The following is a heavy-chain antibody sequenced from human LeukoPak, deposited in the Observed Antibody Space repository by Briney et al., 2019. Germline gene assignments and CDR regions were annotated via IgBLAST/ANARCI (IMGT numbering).Heavy chain of an antibody. J-gene: IGHJ6*03. CDR1: GGTFTSYA. CDR3: TRGSIAYYYMDV. V-gene: IGHV1-69*13. D-gene: IGHD3-22*01. CDR2: IIPIFGTA. Sequence: SVKVSCKASGGTFTSYAISWVRQAPGQGLEWMGGIIPIFGTANYAQKFQGRVTITADESTSTAYMELSSLRSEDTAVYYCTRGSIAYYYMDVWGKGTTVTISS.